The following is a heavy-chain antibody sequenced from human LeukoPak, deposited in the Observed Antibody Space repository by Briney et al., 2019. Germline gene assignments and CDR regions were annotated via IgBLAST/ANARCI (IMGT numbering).Heavy chain of an antibody. J-gene: IGHJ6*02. CDR1: GGSFSGYY. V-gene: IGHV4-34*01. CDR2: INHSGST. D-gene: IGHD6-13*01. Sequence: SETLSLTCAVYGGSFSGYYWSWIRQPPGKGLEWIGEINHSGSTNYNPSLKSRVTISVDTSKNQFSLKLSSVTAADTAVYYCARVRIAAAGRDYYYYGMDVWGQGTTVTVSS. CDR3: ARVRIAAAGRDYYYYGMDV.